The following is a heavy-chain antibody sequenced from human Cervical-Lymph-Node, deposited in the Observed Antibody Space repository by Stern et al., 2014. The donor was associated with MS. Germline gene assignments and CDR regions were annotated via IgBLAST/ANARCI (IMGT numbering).Heavy chain of an antibody. CDR1: GYTFTNYD. D-gene: IGHD4-17*01. CDR3: ARSDYGDWDS. V-gene: IGHV1-8*01. J-gene: IGHJ4*02. Sequence: VQLLQPGAEVRKPGASVKVSCKASGYTFTNYDIHWVRQATGQGLEWMGWMNPSSGHTAYAQNFQGRVTMTRDTSISTAYMELSSLRSEDTALYYCARSDYGDWDSWGQGPLVTVSS. CDR2: MNPSSGHT.